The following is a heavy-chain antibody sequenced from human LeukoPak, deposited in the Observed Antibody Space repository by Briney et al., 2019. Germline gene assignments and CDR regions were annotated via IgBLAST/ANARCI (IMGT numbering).Heavy chain of an antibody. CDR3: AAAPILRGEGGEHYKYGMDV. V-gene: IGHV4/OR15-8*01. CDR1: VGSINSGSW. Sequence: SETLSLTCGVSVGSINSGSWWTWVRQSPGKRLEWIGEIHHNGTRNYNPSLKSRVTISADTFKNHFSLIVTSLTAADTAVYYCAAAPILRGEGGEHYKYGMDVWGQGTTVIVSS. J-gene: IGHJ6*02. CDR2: IHHNGTR. D-gene: IGHD2-2*02.